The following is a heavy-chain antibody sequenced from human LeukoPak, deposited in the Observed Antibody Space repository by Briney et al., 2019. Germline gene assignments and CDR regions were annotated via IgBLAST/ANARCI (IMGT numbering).Heavy chain of an antibody. J-gene: IGHJ6*02. CDR3: ARGRGIHYDFWSGPYGMDV. CDR1: GGTFSSYT. D-gene: IGHD3-3*01. CDR2: IIPILGIA. V-gene: IGHV1-69*02. Sequence: ASVKVSCKASGGTFSSYTISWVRQAPGQGLEWMGRIIPILGIANYAQKFQGRVTITADKSTSKAYMELSSLRSEDTAVYYCARGRGIHYDFWSGPYGMDVWGQGTTVTVSS.